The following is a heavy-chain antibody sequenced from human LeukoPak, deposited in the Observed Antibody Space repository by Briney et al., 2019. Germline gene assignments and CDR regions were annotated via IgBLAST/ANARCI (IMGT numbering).Heavy chain of an antibody. D-gene: IGHD1-26*01. V-gene: IGHV3-64*01. CDR3: ARQNSGIYRRAYDH. CDR2: ISSNGGST. Sequence: GGSLRLSCAASGFTFSTYSMHWVRQAPGKGLEYVSGISSNGGSTYYANSVKGRFTISRDNSKNTLYRQMGSLRAEDMAVYYCARQNSGIYRRAYDHWGQGPLVTVST. J-gene: IGHJ4*02. CDR1: GFTFSTYS.